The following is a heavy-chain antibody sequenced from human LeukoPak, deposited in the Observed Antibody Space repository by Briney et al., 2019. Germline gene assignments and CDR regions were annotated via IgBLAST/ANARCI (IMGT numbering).Heavy chain of an antibody. CDR2: ISYDGRNK. CDR3: ARDLTTVTTDDY. V-gene: IGHV3-30*03. CDR1: GFTFSSYG. Sequence: GGSLRLSCAASGFTFSSYGMHWVRQAPGKGLEWVAVISYDGRNKYYADSVKGRFTVSRDNSENTLYLQMNSLRAEDTAVYYCARDLTTVTTDDYWGQGTLVTVSS. D-gene: IGHD4-17*01. J-gene: IGHJ4*02.